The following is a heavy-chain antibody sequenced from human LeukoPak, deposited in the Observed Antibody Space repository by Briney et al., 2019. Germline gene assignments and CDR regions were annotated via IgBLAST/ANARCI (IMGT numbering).Heavy chain of an antibody. CDR3: ARGGFLRGGDSYYYYYGMDV. J-gene: IGHJ6*02. D-gene: IGHD2-21*02. V-gene: IGHV1-18*01. CDR2: ISAYNGDT. Sequence: ASVKASCKASGYTFTRYGISWVRQAPGQGLEGMGWISAYNGDTKYAQKFQGRVTMTTDTSTSTAYMELRSLRSDDTAVYYCARGGFLRGGDSYYYYYGMDVWGQGTTVTVSS. CDR1: GYTFTRYG.